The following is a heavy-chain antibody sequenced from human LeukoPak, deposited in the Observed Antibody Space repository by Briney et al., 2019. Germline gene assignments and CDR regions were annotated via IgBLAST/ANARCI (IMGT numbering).Heavy chain of an antibody. D-gene: IGHD2-2*01. J-gene: IGHJ4*02. Sequence: SETLSLTCTVSGGSISSSSYYWGWIRQPPGKGLEWMGGIYYSGSTYYNPSLKSRVTISVDTSKNQFSLKLSSVTAADTAVYYCARNLKYCSSTSCYHGSFDYWGQGTLVTVSS. CDR3: ARNLKYCSSTSCYHGSFDY. CDR2: IYYSGST. CDR1: GGSISSSSYY. V-gene: IGHV4-39*01.